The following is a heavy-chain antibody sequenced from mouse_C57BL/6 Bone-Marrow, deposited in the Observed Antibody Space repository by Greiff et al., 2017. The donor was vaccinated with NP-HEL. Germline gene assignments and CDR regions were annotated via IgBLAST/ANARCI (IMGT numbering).Heavy chain of an antibody. V-gene: IGHV1-80*01. Sequence: QVQLQQSGAELVKPGASVKISCKASGYAFSSYWMNWVKQRPGKGLEWIGQIYPGDGDTNYNGKFKGKATLTADKSSSTAYMQLSSLTSEDSAVYFCARDYYGSSLWYFDVWGTGTTVTVSS. J-gene: IGHJ1*03. CDR3: ARDYYGSSLWYFDV. CDR2: IYPGDGDT. D-gene: IGHD1-1*01. CDR1: GYAFSSYW.